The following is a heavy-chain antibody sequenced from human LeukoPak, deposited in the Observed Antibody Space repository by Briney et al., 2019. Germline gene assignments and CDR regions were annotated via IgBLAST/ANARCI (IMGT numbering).Heavy chain of an antibody. V-gene: IGHV3-48*03. Sequence: GGSLRLSCAASGFTFSSYEMNWVRQAPGKGLEWVSYISSSGSTIYYAASVKGRFTISRDNAKNSLYLQMNSLRAEDTAVYYCASLASVVVVAAEDYWGQGTLVTVSS. CDR2: ISSSGSTI. CDR3: ASLASVVVVAAEDY. J-gene: IGHJ4*02. CDR1: GFTFSSYE. D-gene: IGHD2-15*01.